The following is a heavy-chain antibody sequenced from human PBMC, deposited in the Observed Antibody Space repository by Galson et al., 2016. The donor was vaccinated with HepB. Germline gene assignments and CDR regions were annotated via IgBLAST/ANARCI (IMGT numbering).Heavy chain of an antibody. CDR1: GYIFRTYP. CDR2: ISSDGSNE. CDR3: AREAERWNYLDY. Sequence: SLRLSCAASGYIFRTYPMYWVRQAPGKGLGWVAVISSDGSNEWYADSVKGRFTISRDNSQNTLSLQMSSLRPEDTAAYYCAREAERWNYLDYWGQGALVTVSS. V-gene: IGHV3-30*04. J-gene: IGHJ4*02. D-gene: IGHD5-24*01.